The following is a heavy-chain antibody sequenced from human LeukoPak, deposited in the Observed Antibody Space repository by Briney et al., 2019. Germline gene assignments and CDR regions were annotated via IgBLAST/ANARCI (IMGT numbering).Heavy chain of an antibody. CDR3: SCGGGRISGDAFDI. V-gene: IGHV3-7*01. CDR2: IKKDGSET. D-gene: IGHD2-15*01. CDR1: GFTFDDYG. J-gene: IGHJ3*02. Sequence: GRSLRLSCAASGFTFDDYGMSWVRQAPGKGLEWVATIKKDGSETLYVDSVKGRFTISRDNAKNSLYLQMNSLRAEDTAVYYCSCGGGRISGDAFDIWGQGTMVTVSS.